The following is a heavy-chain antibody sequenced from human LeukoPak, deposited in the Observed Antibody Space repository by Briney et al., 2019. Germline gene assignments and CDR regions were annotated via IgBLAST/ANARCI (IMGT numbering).Heavy chain of an antibody. CDR1: GSSISSGYY. D-gene: IGHD1-26*01. J-gene: IGHJ3*01. CDR3: ARMPTKETFHV. V-gene: IGHV4-38-2*01. Sequence: SETLSLTCAVSGSSISSGYYWGWIRQPPGKGLEWIGSIYHSGSTYYNPSLKSRVTISVDTSKNQFSLKLTSVTAADTAVYYCARMPTKETFHVWGQGTMVTVSS. CDR2: IYHSGST.